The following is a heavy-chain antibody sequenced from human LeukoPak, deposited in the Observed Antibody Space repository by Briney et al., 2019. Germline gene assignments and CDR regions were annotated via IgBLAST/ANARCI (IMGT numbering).Heavy chain of an antibody. CDR3: ATGASEYYYDSSGPY. CDR1: GFTFSSYA. D-gene: IGHD3-22*01. Sequence: GGSLRLSCAASGFTFSSYAVHWVRQAPGTGPEWVTLISYDGSNKYYADSVKGRFTISRDNSKNTLYLQMNSLRAEDTAVYYCATGASEYYYDSSGPYWGQGTLVTVSS. J-gene: IGHJ4*02. V-gene: IGHV3-30-3*01. CDR2: ISYDGSNK.